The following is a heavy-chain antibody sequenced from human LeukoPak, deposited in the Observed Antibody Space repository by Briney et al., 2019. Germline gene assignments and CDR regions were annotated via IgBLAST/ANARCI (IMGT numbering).Heavy chain of an antibody. J-gene: IGHJ6*03. D-gene: IGHD3-22*01. CDR2: IRYDGSNK. V-gene: IGHV3-30*02. Sequence: GGSLRLSCAASGFTFSSYGMHWVRQAPGKGLEWVAFIRYDGSNKYYADSVKGRFTISRDNSKNTLYLQMNSLRAEDTAVYYCAPWDYYDSSGYYPHYMDVWGKGTTVTISS. CDR3: APWDYYDSSGYYPHYMDV. CDR1: GFTFSSYG.